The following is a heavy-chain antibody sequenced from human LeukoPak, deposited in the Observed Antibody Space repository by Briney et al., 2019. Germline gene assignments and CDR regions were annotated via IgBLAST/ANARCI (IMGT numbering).Heavy chain of an antibody. Sequence: KSSETLSLTCTVSGGSISSGGYYWSWIRQHPGKGLEWIGCIYYSGSTYYNPSLKSRVTISVDTSKNQFSLKLSSVTAADTAVYYCARGHYDSSGYCFDYWGQGTLVTVSS. J-gene: IGHJ4*02. CDR1: GGSISSGGYY. D-gene: IGHD3-22*01. CDR2: IYYSGST. CDR3: ARGHYDSSGYCFDY. V-gene: IGHV4-31*03.